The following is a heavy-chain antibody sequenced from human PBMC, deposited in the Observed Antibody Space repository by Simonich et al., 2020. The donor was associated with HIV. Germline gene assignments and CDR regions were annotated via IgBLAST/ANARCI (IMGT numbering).Heavy chain of an antibody. J-gene: IGHJ1*01. V-gene: IGHV4-34*01. CDR2: NNLSGST. CDR3: ARLTASGLGEYFQH. Sequence: QVQLQQWGAGLLKPSETLSLTCAAYGGSFSGYYWSWIRQPPGKGLEWIGENNLSGSTNYNPSIKSRVTISVDTSKNQFSLKLSSVTAADTAVYYCARLTASGLGEYFQHWGQGTLVTVSS. CDR1: GGSFSGYY. D-gene: IGHD1-26*01.